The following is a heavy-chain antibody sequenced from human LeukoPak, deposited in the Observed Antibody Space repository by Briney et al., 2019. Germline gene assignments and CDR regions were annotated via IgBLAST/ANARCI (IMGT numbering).Heavy chain of an antibody. J-gene: IGHJ4*02. Sequence: SGGSLRLPCAASGSTFSSYAMSWVRQAPGKGLEWVSAISGSGGSTYYADSVKGRFTISRDNSKNTLYLQMNSLRAEDTAVYYCAKDTAYYYGSGSFYFDYWGQGTLVTVSS. CDR3: AKDTAYYYGSGSFYFDY. CDR2: ISGSGGST. CDR1: GSTFSSYA. D-gene: IGHD3-10*01. V-gene: IGHV3-23*01.